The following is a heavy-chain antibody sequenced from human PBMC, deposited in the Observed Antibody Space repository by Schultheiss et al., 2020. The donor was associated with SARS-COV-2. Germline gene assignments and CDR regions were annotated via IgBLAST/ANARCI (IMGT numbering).Heavy chain of an antibody. V-gene: IGHV4-59*12. J-gene: IGHJ3*02. D-gene: IGHD5-12*01. Sequence: SETLSLTCTVSGGSISSYYWSWIRQPPGKGLEWIGYIYYSGSTYYNPSLKSRVTISVDTSKNQFSLKLSSVTAADTAVYYCARGVARAFDIWGQGTMVTVSS. CDR2: IYYSGST. CDR3: ARGVARAFDI. CDR1: GGSISSYY.